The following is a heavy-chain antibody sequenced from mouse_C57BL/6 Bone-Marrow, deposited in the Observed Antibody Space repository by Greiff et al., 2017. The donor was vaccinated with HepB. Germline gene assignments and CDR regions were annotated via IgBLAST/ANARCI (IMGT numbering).Heavy chain of an antibody. Sequence: VMLVESGAELARPGASVKLSCKASGYTFTSYGISWVKQRTGQGLEWIGEIYPGSGNTYYNEKFKGKVTLTTDKSSITAYMELRSRTSEDSAVYFCAREVDGYYDWYVDVWGTGTTVTVSS. J-gene: IGHJ1*03. D-gene: IGHD2-3*01. V-gene: IGHV1-81*01. CDR2: IYPGSGNT. CDR1: GYTFTSYG. CDR3: AREVDGYYDWYVDV.